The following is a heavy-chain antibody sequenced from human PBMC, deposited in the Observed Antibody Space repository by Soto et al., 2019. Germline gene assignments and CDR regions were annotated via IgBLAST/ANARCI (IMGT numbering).Heavy chain of an antibody. V-gene: IGHV3-30*18. J-gene: IGHJ6*02. D-gene: IGHD2-15*01. CDR3: AKDLPEYCSGGSCYGEYGMDV. CDR2: ISYDGSNK. CDR1: GFTLSSYG. Sequence: XGSLRLSCAASGFTLSSYGMHWVRQAPGKGLDWVAVISYDGSNKYYADSVKGRFTISRDNSKNTLYLQMNSLRAEDTAVYYCAKDLPEYCSGGSCYGEYGMDVWGQGTTVTVSS.